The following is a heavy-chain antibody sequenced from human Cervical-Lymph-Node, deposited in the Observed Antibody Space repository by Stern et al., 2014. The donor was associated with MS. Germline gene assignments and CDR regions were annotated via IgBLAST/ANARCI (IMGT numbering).Heavy chain of an antibody. CDR2: INYNQNS. CDR3: ARDSGYYYGVDV. J-gene: IGHJ6*02. V-gene: IGHV4-34*01. D-gene: IGHD2-15*01. Sequence: QVQLQQWGAGLLKPSETLSLTCAVYGGSIRGVYWSWIRQPPGKGLGWKGEINYNQNSNYNSSLKSRVTMSIDTSKNEIALKLTSVTAADTAVYYCARDSGYYYGVDVWGPGTTVTVS. CDR1: GGSIRGVY.